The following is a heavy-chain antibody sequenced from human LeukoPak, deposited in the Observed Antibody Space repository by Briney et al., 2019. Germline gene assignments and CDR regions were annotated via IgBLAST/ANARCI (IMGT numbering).Heavy chain of an antibody. V-gene: IGHV3-9*01. J-gene: IGHJ6*02. CDR2: ISWNSGSI. CDR1: GFTFDDFA. CDR3: AKVFLKGSYYYYGMDV. Sequence: GGSLRLSCAASGFTFDDFAMHWVRQAPGKGLEWVSGISWNSGSIGYADSVKGRFTISRGNAKNSLYLQMNNLRAEDTAFYYCAKVFLKGSYYYYGMDVWGQGTTVTVSS. D-gene: IGHD3-3*01.